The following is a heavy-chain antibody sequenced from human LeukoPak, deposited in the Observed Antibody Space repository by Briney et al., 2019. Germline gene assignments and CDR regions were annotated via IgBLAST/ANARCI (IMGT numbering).Heavy chain of an antibody. CDR1: GGSFDNSYC. J-gene: IGHJ4*02. V-gene: IGHV4-39*01. D-gene: IGHD5-24*01. Sequence: SETLSLPCAVSGGSFDNSYCWTWVRQPPGKRPEWIGTIYSSEFTYYNPSLRSRVTISADTSKNLFSLRLSSVTAADTAVYYCSRGSDDYKLGNYWGLGTLVTVSS. CDR2: IYSSEFT. CDR3: SRGSDDYKLGNY.